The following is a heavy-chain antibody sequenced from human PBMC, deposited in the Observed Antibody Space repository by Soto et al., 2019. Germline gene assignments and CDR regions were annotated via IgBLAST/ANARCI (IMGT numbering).Heavy chain of an antibody. V-gene: IGHV3-23*01. CDR1: GFTLSSYA. D-gene: IGHD3-10*01. J-gene: IGHJ4*02. Sequence: EVQLLESGGGLVQPGGSLRLSCAASGFTLSSYAMSWVRQAPGKGLEWVSGISGSGGSTNYADSVKGRFTISRDNSKNTLYLQMDRLRPEDTAVYYCAREGFTIVRGVFITAGYFDYWGQGTLVTVSS. CDR3: AREGFTIVRGVFITAGYFDY. CDR2: ISGSGGST.